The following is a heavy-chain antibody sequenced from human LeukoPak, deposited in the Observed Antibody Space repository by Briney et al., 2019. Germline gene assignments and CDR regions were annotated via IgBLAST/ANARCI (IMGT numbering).Heavy chain of an antibody. CDR1: GGSISRYY. D-gene: IGHD3-22*01. Sequence: PSETLSLTCTVSGGSISRYYWSWIRQPPGKGLEWIGSIYYSGSTYSNPSLKSRVTISLDTSKNQFSLKLSSVTAADTAVYYCARVTGYMIEDYFDYWGQGTLVTVSX. J-gene: IGHJ4*02. CDR3: ARVTGYMIEDYFDY. CDR2: IYYSGST. V-gene: IGHV4-39*07.